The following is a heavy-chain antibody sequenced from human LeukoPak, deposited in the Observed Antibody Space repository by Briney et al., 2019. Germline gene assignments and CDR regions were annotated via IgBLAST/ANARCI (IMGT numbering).Heavy chain of an antibody. CDR2: INHSGST. Sequence: SETLSLTCAVYGGSFSGYYWSWIRQPPGKGLEWIGEINHSGSTNYNPSLKSRVTISVDTSKNQFSLKLSSVTAADTAVYYCAKPISGGLAVTADWFAPWGQGTLVVVSS. V-gene: IGHV4-34*01. D-gene: IGHD6-19*01. CDR3: AKPISGGLAVTADWFAP. CDR1: GGSFSGYY. J-gene: IGHJ5*01.